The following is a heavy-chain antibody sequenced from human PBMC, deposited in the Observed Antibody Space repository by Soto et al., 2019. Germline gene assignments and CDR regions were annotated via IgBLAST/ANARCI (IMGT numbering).Heavy chain of an antibody. D-gene: IGHD2-15*01. J-gene: IGHJ5*02. CDR2: IFYPGTA. CDR3: ARRLDDTPETFFNWFVP. CDR1: GGSINTGGYY. V-gene: IGHV4-31*03. Sequence: QVQLQESGPGLVKPSQTLSLTCTVSGGSINTGGYYWGWIRHLPGEGLEWIGHIFYPGTAYYNPSLRSRVTVSIDTSANQFSLHMYSVTAADTAMYYCARRLDDTPETFFNWFVPWGQGILVTVSS.